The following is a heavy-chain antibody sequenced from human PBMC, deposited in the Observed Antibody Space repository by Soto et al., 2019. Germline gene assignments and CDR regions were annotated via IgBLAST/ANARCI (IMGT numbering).Heavy chain of an antibody. J-gene: IGHJ6*02. V-gene: IGHV3-48*02. D-gene: IGHD3-3*01. CDR2: ISSSSSTI. CDR3: ARDRAMTICGRMDV. Sequence: EVQLVESGGGLVQPGGSLRLSCAASGFTFSSYSMNWVRQAPGKGLEWVSYISSSSSTIYYADSVKGRFTISRDNAKNSLYLQMNRLRDEDTAVYYCARDRAMTICGRMDVWGQGTTVTVSS. CDR1: GFTFSSYS.